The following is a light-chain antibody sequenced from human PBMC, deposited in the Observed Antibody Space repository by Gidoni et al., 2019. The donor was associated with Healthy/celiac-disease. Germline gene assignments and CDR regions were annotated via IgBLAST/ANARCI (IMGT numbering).Light chain of an antibody. V-gene: IGKV3-20*01. CDR2: GAS. J-gene: IGKJ1*01. CDR3: QQYGSSLWG. Sequence: EIVLTQSPGTLSLSPGERATLSCRASQSVSSSYLAWYQQKPGQAPRLLIYGASSRATGIPDRFSGSGSGTDFTLTISRLDPEDFAVYYCQQYGSSLWGFXQXTKVEIK. CDR1: QSVSSSY.